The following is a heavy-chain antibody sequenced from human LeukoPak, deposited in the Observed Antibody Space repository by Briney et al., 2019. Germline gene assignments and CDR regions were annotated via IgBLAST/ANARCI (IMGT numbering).Heavy chain of an antibody. CDR2: INPNSGGT. D-gene: IGHD4-17*01. Sequence: ASVKVSCKASGYTFTGYYMHWVRQAPGQGLEWMGWINPNSGGTNYAQKFQGRVTMTRDTSTSTAYMELSRLRSDDTAVYYCARVKHELRWPYYFDYWGQGTLVTVSS. J-gene: IGHJ4*02. CDR1: GYTFTGYY. V-gene: IGHV1-2*02. CDR3: ARVKHELRWPYYFDY.